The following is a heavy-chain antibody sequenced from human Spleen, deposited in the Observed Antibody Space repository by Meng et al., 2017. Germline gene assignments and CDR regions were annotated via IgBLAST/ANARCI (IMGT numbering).Heavy chain of an antibody. CDR3: ARGPTTMAHDFDY. D-gene: IGHD4-11*01. CDR2: INHSGST. Sequence: QGRLLQWGAELLKPSEPLSLTCVVSGGSFSDYYWSWIRQPSGKGLEWIGEINHSGSTNYNPSLESRATISVDTSQNNLSLKLSSVTAADSAVYYCARGPTTMAHDFDYWGQGTLVTVSS. CDR1: GGSFSDYY. J-gene: IGHJ4*02. V-gene: IGHV4-34*01.